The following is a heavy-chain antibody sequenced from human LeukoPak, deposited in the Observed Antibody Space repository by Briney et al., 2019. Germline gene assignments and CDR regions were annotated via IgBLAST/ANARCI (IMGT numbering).Heavy chain of an antibody. V-gene: IGHV3-21*01. CDR3: ARDIVVVPAGEGYYYYYYMDV. CDR1: GFTFSSYS. Sequence: GSLRLSCAASGFTFSSYSMNWVRQAPGKGLEWVSSISSSSSYIYYADSVKGRFTISRDNAKNSLYLQMNSLRAEDTAVYYCARDIVVVPAGEGYYYYYYMDVWGKGTTVTVSS. CDR2: ISSSSSYI. J-gene: IGHJ6*03. D-gene: IGHD2-2*01.